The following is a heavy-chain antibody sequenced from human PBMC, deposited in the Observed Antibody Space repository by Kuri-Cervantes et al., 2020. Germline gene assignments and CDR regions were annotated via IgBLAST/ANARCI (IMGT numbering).Heavy chain of an antibody. Sequence: GGSLRLSCAASGFTFSSYSMNWVRQAPGKGLEWVSSISSSSSYIYYADSVKGRFTITRDNSKNTLYLQMNSLRDEDKAVYYCARGRYYYGSGSYYNPYGMDVWGQGTTVTVSS. J-gene: IGHJ6*02. D-gene: IGHD3-10*01. CDR1: GFTFSSYS. CDR3: ARGRYYYGSGSYYNPYGMDV. CDR2: ISSSSSYI. V-gene: IGHV3-21*04.